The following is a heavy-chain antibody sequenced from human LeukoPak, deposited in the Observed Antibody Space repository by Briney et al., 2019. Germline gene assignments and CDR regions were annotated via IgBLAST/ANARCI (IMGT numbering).Heavy chain of an antibody. V-gene: IGHV3-21*06. D-gene: IGHD5/OR15-5a*01. CDR3: VSGSVPFDF. Sequence: GGSLRLSCAASGITFSRYGMNWVRQAPGEGLEWVSSITMSNSSTYYADSVKGRFTIFRDNGKSSLYLQMNSLRAEDTAVYYCVSGSVPFDFWGQGTLVTVSS. CDR2: ITMSNSST. J-gene: IGHJ4*02. CDR1: GITFSRYG.